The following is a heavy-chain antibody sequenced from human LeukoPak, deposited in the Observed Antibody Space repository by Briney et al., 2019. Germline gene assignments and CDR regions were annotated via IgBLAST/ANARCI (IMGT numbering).Heavy chain of an antibody. CDR3: AKDSTSTVTTLEGYFDY. CDR1: GFTFSSYA. J-gene: IGHJ4*02. Sequence: GGSLRLSCAASGFTFSSYAMSWVRQAPGKGLEWVSAISGSGGSTYYADSVKGRFTISRDNSKNTLYLQMNSLRAEDTAVYYCAKDSTSTVTTLEGYFDYRGQGTLVTVSS. V-gene: IGHV3-23*01. CDR2: ISGSGGST. D-gene: IGHD4-17*01.